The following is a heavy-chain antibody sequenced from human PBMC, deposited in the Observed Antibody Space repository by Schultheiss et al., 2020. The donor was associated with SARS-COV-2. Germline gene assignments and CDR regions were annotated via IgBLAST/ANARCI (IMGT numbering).Heavy chain of an antibody. V-gene: IGHV4-34*01. CDR1: GGSFSGYY. CDR2: INHSGST. Sequence: SETLSLTCAVYGGSFSGYYWSWIRQPPGKGLEWIGEINHSGSTNYNPSLKSRVTISVDTSKNQFSLKLSSVTAADTAVYYCARDQLYYYGSGTIDYWGQGALGTVAS. CDR3: ARDQLYYYGSGTIDY. D-gene: IGHD3-10*01. J-gene: IGHJ4*02.